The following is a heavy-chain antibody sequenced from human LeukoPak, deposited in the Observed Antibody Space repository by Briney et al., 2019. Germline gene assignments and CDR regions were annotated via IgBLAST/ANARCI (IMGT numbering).Heavy chain of an antibody. V-gene: IGHV3-23*01. J-gene: IGHJ4*02. D-gene: IGHD6-25*01. Sequence: PGGSLRLSYAASGFTFNSYAMSWVRQAPGKGLEWVSVISGSGDTVYYANSVKGRFTISRDNSKNTLYLQMNSLRAEDTAVYFCATPNRGYGGIFDYWGQGTLVTVSS. CDR1: GFTFNSYA. CDR2: ISGSGDTV. CDR3: ATPNRGYGGIFDY.